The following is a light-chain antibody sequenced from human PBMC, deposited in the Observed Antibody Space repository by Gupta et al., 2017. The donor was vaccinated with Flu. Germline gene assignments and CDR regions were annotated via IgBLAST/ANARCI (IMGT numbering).Light chain of an antibody. J-gene: IGKJ3*01. CDR3: QKRSNWPPFT. CDR1: QSISSY. V-gene: IGKV3-11*01. CDR2: DAS. Sequence: EIVLTQSPATLSLSPGERATLSCRASQSISSYLAWYQQKPGQAPRLLIYDASNSATGTPARFSGSGSGTDFTLTISSLEPEDFAVYYCQKRSNWPPFTFGPGTKLDI.